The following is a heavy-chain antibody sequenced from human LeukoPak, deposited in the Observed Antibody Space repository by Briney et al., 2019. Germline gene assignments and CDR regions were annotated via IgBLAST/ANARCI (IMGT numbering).Heavy chain of an antibody. CDR3: ARGVDILTGYHYYYYGMDV. Sequence: PSETLSLTCTVSGGSISSYYWSWIRQPPGKGLEWIGYIYYSGSTNYNPSLKSRVTISVDTSKNQFSLKLSSVTAADTAVYYCARGVDILTGYHYYYYGMDVWGQGTTVTVSS. J-gene: IGHJ6*02. CDR1: GGSISSYY. D-gene: IGHD3-9*01. CDR2: IYYSGST. V-gene: IGHV4-59*01.